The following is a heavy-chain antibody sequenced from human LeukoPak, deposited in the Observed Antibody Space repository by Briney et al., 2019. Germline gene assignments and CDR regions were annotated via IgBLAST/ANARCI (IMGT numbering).Heavy chain of an antibody. CDR2: ISGSGGST. CDR1: GFTFSSYA. CDR3: ASSGWYKGVAFDI. D-gene: IGHD6-19*01. Sequence: PGGSLRLSCAASGFTFSSYAMSWVRQAPGKGLEWVSAISGSGGSTYYADSVKGRFSISRDNSKNTLYLQMNSLRAEDTAVYYCASSGWYKGVAFDIWGQGTMVTVSS. V-gene: IGHV3-23*01. J-gene: IGHJ3*02.